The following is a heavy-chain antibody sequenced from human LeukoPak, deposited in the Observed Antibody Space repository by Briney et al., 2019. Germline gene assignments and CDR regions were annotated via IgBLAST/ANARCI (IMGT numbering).Heavy chain of an antibody. D-gene: IGHD2-15*01. J-gene: IGHJ6*02. Sequence: ASVKVSCKASGYTFTSYAMHWVRQAPGQRLEWMGWINAGNGNTKYSQKFQGRVTMTEDTSTDTAYMELSSLRSEDTAVYYCLITDLVVVATNYYYYGMDVWGQGTTVTVSS. CDR3: LITDLVVVATNYYYYGMDV. V-gene: IGHV1-3*01. CDR2: INAGNGNT. CDR1: GYTFTSYA.